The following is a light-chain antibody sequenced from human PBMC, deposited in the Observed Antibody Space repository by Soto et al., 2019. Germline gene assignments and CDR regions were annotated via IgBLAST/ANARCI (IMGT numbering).Light chain of an antibody. Sequence: EIVMTQSPATLSVSPGERVTLSCRASQSVDSNLAWYQQKPGQAPRLLIYGASTMATGIPARFSGSGSGTEFTLDISSLQSEDFAVYYCQQYINWPPTFTFGQGTKLEI. J-gene: IGKJ2*01. V-gene: IGKV3-15*01. CDR1: QSVDSN. CDR3: QQYINWPPTFT. CDR2: GAS.